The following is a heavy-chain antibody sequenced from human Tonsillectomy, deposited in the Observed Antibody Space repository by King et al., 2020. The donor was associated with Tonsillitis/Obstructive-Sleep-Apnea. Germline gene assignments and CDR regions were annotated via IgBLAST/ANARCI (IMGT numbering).Heavy chain of an antibody. CDR3: ARDRWFWDPRGYYYGMDV. Sequence: EVQLVESGGGLVQPGGSLRLSCAASGFTFSSYWMHWVRQAPGKGLVWVSHINSDGNSTSFADSVKGRFTISRDNAKNTLYLQMNSLRAEDTAVYYCARDRWFWDPRGYYYGMDVWGQGTTVTVSS. D-gene: IGHD3-10*01. J-gene: IGHJ6*02. CDR2: INSDGNST. V-gene: IGHV3-74*01. CDR1: GFTFSSYW.